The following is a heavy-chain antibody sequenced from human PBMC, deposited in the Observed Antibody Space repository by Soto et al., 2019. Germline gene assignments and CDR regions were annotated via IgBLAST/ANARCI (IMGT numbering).Heavy chain of an antibody. CDR3: EKGRGGSGSLPPRLDF. CDR2: ISGCGDTT. J-gene: IGHJ4*02. CDR1: GFTFNNYA. D-gene: IGHD3-10*01. V-gene: IGHV3-23*01. Sequence: EVQLLESGGGLVQPGGSLRLSCAASGFTFNNYAMTWVRQAPGKGLEWVSAISGCGDTTSYADSVNGRFTVSRDGSKNTRYRQMSSLRAENTALYYCEKGRGGSGSLPPRLDFWGQGTLVTVSS.